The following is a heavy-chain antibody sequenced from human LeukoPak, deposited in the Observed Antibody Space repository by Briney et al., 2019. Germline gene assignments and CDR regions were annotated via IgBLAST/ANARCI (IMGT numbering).Heavy chain of an antibody. J-gene: IGHJ6*03. D-gene: IGHD2-8*01. V-gene: IGHV3-7*01. CDR3: ARESNGDYDYMDV. CDR2: IKQDGSEK. Sequence: GGSLRLSCAASGFTFSSYWMRWVRQAPGKGLEWVAKIKQDGSEKYYVDSVKGRFTISRDNAKNSLYLQMKNLRAEDTAVYFCARESNGDYDYMDVWGKGTTVTVSS. CDR1: GFTFSSYW.